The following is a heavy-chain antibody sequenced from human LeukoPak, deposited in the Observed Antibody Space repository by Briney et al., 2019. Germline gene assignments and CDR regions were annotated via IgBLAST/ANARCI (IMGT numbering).Heavy chain of an antibody. J-gene: IGHJ3*02. CDR1: GFTFSSYA. CDR3: VAVAPSAQIDAFDI. D-gene: IGHD6-19*01. V-gene: IGHV3-23*01. CDR2: ISGSGGST. Sequence: GRSMRLSCAASGFTFSSYAMSWVRQAPGKGLEWVSAISGSGGSTYYADSVKGRFTISRDNSKNTLYLQMNSLRAEDTAVYYAVAVAPSAQIDAFDIWGQGTMVTVSS.